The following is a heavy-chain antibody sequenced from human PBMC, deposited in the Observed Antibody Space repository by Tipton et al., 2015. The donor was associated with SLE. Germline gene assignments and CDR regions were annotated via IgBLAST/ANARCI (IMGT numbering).Heavy chain of an antibody. CDR1: AFTFSSHD. J-gene: IGHJ4*02. CDR2: IRFDGTNK. V-gene: IGHV3-30*02. D-gene: IGHD6-19*01. Sequence: SLRLSCAASAFTFSSHDMHWVRQAPGKGLEWVAFIRFDGTNKYYADSAKGRFTISRDNSKNMMYLQMNSLKSDDTALYYCTRGGAVAGPKGWDYWGQGTLVSVSS. CDR3: TRGGAVAGPKGWDY.